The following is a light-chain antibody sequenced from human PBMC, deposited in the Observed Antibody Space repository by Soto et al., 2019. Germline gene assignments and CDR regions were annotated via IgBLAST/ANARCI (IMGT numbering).Light chain of an antibody. Sequence: EIVLTQSPGTLSSSPGERATLSCRASQTVTSNYLAWYQQKPGQAPRLLFFGASIRATGLPDRFSGGGSGTDFTLTISRLQHEDFPVYYCQQYGSSPGTFGQGTKVDIK. CDR1: QTVTSNY. CDR2: GAS. CDR3: QQYGSSPGT. J-gene: IGKJ1*01. V-gene: IGKV3-20*01.